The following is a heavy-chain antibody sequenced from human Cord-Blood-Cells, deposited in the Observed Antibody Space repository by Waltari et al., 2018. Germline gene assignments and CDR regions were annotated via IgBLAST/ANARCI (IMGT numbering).Heavy chain of an antibody. J-gene: IGHJ3*02. CDR2: IYYSGST. Sequence: QPQLQESGPGLVKPSETLSLTCTVSGGSISSSSYYWGWIRQPPGKGLEWIGSIYYSGSTYYNPSLKSRVTISVDTSKNQFSLKLSSVTAADTAVYYCARQVIAAADAFDIWGQGTMVTVSS. D-gene: IGHD6-13*01. V-gene: IGHV4-39*01. CDR3: ARQVIAAADAFDI. CDR1: GGSISSSSYY.